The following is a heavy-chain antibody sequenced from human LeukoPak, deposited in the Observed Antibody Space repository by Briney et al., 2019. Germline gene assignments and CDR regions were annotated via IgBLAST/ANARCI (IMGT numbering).Heavy chain of an antibody. CDR3: AKQLGDGGADAFDI. V-gene: IGHV3-23*01. CDR2: LRGSFSAI. D-gene: IGHD5-24*01. CDR1: ELTLSNYA. J-gene: IGHJ3*02. Sequence: PGGSLRLSCASSELTLSNYAMSWVRQAPGKGLESVSTLRGSFSAIYYADPVKGRFIFSRDNSKNTLYLQMNSLRVDDTAVYYCAKQLGDGGADAFDIWGQGTMVTVSS.